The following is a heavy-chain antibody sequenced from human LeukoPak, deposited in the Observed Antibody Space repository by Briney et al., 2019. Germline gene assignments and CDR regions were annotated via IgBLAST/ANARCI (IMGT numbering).Heavy chain of an antibody. Sequence: ASVKVSCKASGGTFISYAISWVRQAPGQGLEWVGWISAYNGKTNSAQKFQGRVTMTTDTSTRTAYMELRSLRSDDTAVYYCARDGTRASWFDPWGQGTLVTVSS. CDR1: GGTFISYA. J-gene: IGHJ5*02. D-gene: IGHD1-26*01. CDR2: ISAYNGKT. CDR3: ARDGTRASWFDP. V-gene: IGHV1-18*01.